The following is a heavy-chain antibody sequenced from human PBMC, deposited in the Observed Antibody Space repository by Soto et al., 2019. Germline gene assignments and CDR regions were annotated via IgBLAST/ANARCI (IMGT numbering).Heavy chain of an antibody. Sequence: ESGGGVVQPGRSLRLSCAVSVFTVSTYGMHWVRQAPGKGLEWVAVISRDGGTKYYADSVKGRFTISRDNSRNTLFLEMNSLRSDDMAVYYCTGEVASGYWGQGTLVTVSS. CDR2: ISRDGGTK. CDR3: TGEVASGY. V-gene: IGHV3-30*03. J-gene: IGHJ4*02. D-gene: IGHD2-8*02. CDR1: VFTVSTYG.